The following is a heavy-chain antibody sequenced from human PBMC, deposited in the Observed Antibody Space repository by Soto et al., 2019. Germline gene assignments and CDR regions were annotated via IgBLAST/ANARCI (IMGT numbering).Heavy chain of an antibody. CDR1: GYTFTGYY. V-gene: IGHV1-2*04. J-gene: IGHJ4*02. Sequence: GASVKVSCKASGYTFTGYYMHWVRQAPGQGLEWMGWINPNSGGTNYAQKFQGWVTMTRDTSISTAYMELSRLRSDDTAVYYCARDRYCTKGVCHSKGVVSYWGQGTLVTVSS. CDR2: INPNSGGT. CDR3: ARDRYCTKGVCHSKGVVSY. D-gene: IGHD2-8*01.